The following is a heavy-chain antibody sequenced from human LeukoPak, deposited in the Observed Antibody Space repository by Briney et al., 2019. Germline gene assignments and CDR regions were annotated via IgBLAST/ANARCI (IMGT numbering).Heavy chain of an antibody. CDR3: ARKSYYDSSGYLDY. CDR1: GGSISSGGYY. D-gene: IGHD3-22*01. Sequence: PSETLSLTCTVSGGSISSGGYYWSWIRQHPGKGLEWIGYIYYSGSTYYNPSLKSRVTISVDTSKNQFSLKLSSVTAADTAVYYCARKSYYDSSGYLDYWGQGTLVTVSS. V-gene: IGHV4-31*03. J-gene: IGHJ4*02. CDR2: IYYSGST.